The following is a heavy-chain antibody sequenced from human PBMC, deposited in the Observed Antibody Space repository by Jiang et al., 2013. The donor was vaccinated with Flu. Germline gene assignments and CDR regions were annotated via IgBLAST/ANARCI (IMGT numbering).Heavy chain of an antibody. V-gene: IGHV4-59*08. Sequence: GSGLVKPSESLSLTCSGSGGSISSYYWSWIRQPPGKGLEWIGYIYSGGSTNYNPSLKSRVTISIDTSKNQFSLKLRSVTAADTAVYYCARHGVVVIPAATRGHYGMDVWGQGTTVTVSS. J-gene: IGHJ6*02. CDR3: ARHGVVVIPAATRGHYGMDV. CDR2: IYSGGST. D-gene: IGHD2-2*01. CDR1: GGSISSYY.